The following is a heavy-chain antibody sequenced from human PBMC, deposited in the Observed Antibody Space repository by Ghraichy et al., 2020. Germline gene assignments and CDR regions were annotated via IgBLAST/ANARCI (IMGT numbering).Heavy chain of an antibody. Sequence: SETLSLTCAVYGGSFSGYYWSWIRQPPGKGLEWIGEINHSGSTNYHPSLKSRVTISVDTSKNQFSLKLSSVTAADTAVYYCARGLFNDFWSGYSARRFVPWGQGTLVTVSS. D-gene: IGHD3-3*01. CDR1: GGSFSGYY. V-gene: IGHV4-34*01. CDR3: ARGLFNDFWSGYSARRFVP. J-gene: IGHJ5*02. CDR2: INHSGST.